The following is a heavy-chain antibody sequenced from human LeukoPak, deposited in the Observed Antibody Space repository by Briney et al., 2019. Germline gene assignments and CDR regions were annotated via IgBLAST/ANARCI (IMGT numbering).Heavy chain of an antibody. D-gene: IGHD3-10*01. CDR1: GFTVSSNY. CDR3: AKLRRVRSLQFIFDY. CDR2: INWDGGHT. V-gene: IGHV3-43*01. J-gene: IGHJ4*02. Sequence: GGSLRLSCAASGFTVSSNYMNWVRQAPGKGLEWVSLINWDGGHTYYADSVKGRFTISRDNSKNSLYLQMNSLRTEDTALYYCAKLRRVRSLQFIFDYWGQGTLVTVSS.